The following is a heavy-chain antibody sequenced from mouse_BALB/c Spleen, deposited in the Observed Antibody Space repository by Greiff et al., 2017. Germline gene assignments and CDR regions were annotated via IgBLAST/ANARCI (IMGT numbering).Heavy chain of an antibody. V-gene: IGHV5-9-1*01. CDR1: GFTFSSYA. CDR3: ARRSSFAY. Sequence: EVMLVESGGGLVKPGGSLKLSCAASGFTFSSYAMSWVRQTPEKRLEWVATISSGGSYTYYPDSVKGRFTISRDNAKNTLYLQMSSLRSEDTAMYYCARRSSFAYWGQGTLVTVSA. CDR2: ISSGGSYT. J-gene: IGHJ3*01.